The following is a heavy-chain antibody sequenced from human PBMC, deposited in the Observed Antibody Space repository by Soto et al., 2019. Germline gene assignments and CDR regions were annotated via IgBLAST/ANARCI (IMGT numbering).Heavy chain of an antibody. J-gene: IGHJ3*02. CDR3: ARAFGLGGYRTPLI. D-gene: IGHD5-18*01. V-gene: IGHV4-34*01. CDR1: GGSFSGYY. Sequence: SETLSLTCAVYGGSFSGYYWSWIRQPPGKGLEWIGEINHSGSTNYNPSLKSRVTISVDTSKNQFSLKLSSVTAADTAVYYCARAFGLGGYRTPLIWGQGTMVTVSS. CDR2: INHSGST.